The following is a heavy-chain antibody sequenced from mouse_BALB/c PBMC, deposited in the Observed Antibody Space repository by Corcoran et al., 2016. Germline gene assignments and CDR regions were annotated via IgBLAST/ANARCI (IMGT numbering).Heavy chain of an antibody. V-gene: IGHV9-1*02. Sequence: QIQLVQSGPELKKPGETVKISCKASGYTFTNYGMNWVKQAPGKGLKWMGWINTYTGEPTYADDFKGRFAFSLETSASTAYLQINNLKNEDMATYFCARDAYYGNYDYAMDYWGQGTSVTVSS. CDR2: INTYTGEP. D-gene: IGHD2-10*01. CDR1: GYTFTNYG. CDR3: ARDAYYGNYDYAMDY. J-gene: IGHJ4*01.